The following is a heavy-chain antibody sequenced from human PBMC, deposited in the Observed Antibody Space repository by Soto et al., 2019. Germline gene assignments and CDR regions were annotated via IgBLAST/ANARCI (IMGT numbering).Heavy chain of an antibody. CDR3: AKDRYSSSWYRNNWFDP. D-gene: IGHD6-13*01. CDR1: GFTFSSYA. Sequence: GGSLRLSCAASGFTFSSYAMSWVRQAPGKGLEWVSAISGSGGSTYYADSVKGRFTISRDNSKNTLYLQMNSLRAEDTAVYYCAKDRYSSSWYRNNWFDPWGQGTLVTVSS. V-gene: IGHV3-23*01. CDR2: ISGSGGST. J-gene: IGHJ5*02.